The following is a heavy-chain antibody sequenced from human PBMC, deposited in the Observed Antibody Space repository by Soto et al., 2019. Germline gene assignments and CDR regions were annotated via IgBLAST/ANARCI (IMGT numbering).Heavy chain of an antibody. CDR1: GFTFSSYA. J-gene: IGHJ3*02. CDR3: ASYDSSGYYYRI. D-gene: IGHD3-22*01. V-gene: IGHV3-23*01. CDR2: ISGSGCST. Sequence: EVQLLESGGGLVQPGGSLRLSCAASGFTFSSYAMSWVRQAPGKGLEWVSAISGSGCSTYYADSVTGRFTISRDNSNNTLYLQMNSLRAEDTAVYYCASYDSSGYYYRIWGQGTMFTVSS.